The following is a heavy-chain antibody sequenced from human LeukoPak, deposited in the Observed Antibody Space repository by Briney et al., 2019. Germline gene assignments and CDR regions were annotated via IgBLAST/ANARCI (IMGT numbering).Heavy chain of an antibody. Sequence: GGSLRISFAAPGFTFSSYSMKWGRPAPGKGPGWVSYISSSGSTIYYADSVKGRFTISRDNAKNSLYLQMNSLRAEDTAVYYCAELGITMIGGVWGKGTTVTISS. CDR3: AELGITMIGGV. D-gene: IGHD3-10*02. V-gene: IGHV3-48*04. CDR2: ISSSGSTI. J-gene: IGHJ6*04. CDR1: GFTFSSYS.